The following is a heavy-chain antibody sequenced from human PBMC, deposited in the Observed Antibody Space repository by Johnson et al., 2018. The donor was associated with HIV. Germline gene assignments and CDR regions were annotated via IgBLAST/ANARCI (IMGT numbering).Heavy chain of an antibody. D-gene: IGHD3-22*01. CDR3: ARDYYDSSGYPLSIFRI. CDR2: IYSGGGT. Sequence: VQLVESGGGLVQPGGSLRLSCAASGFTVTTNYISWVRQAPGKGLEWVSAIYSGGGTYYTDSVKGRFTISRDNSKKTVYLQMNNLRAEDTAVYFCARDYYDSSGYPLSIFRIWGQGTLVTVSS. CDR1: GFTVTTNY. V-gene: IGHV3-66*01. J-gene: IGHJ3*02.